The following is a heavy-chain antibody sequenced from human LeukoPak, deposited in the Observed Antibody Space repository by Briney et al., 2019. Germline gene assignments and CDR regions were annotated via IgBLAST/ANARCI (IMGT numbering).Heavy chain of an antibody. J-gene: IGHJ4*02. CDR2: INHSGST. CDR3: ASRYGSASYPFGY. Sequence: SETLSLTCAVYGGSFSGYYWSWIRQPPGKGLEWIGEINHSGSTNYNPSLKSRVTISVDTSKNQFSLKLSSVTAADTAVYYCASRYGSASYPFGYWGQGTLVTVSS. V-gene: IGHV4-34*01. D-gene: IGHD3-10*01. CDR1: GGSFSGYY.